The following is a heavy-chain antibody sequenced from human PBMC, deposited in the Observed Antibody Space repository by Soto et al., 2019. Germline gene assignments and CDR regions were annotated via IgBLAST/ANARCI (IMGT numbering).Heavy chain of an antibody. J-gene: IGHJ4*02. D-gene: IGHD5-18*01. CDR3: AKGYADSDS. CDR1: GFAFSRHA. V-gene: IGHV3-23*01. CDR2: ISNSDDTT. Sequence: EVQLFESGGGLVQPGGSLRLSCATSGFAFSRHAMSWVRQTPGRGLEWLSSISNSDDTTYYAASVKGRFTISRDMSKSTLFLQMSSLRAEDTAGYYCAKGYADSDSWGQGTQVTVSS.